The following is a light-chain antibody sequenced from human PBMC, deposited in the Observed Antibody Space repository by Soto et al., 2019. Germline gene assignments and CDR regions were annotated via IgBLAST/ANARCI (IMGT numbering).Light chain of an antibody. CDR1: QSVSSSY. CDR3: QQYGSSTIT. J-gene: IGKJ5*01. V-gene: IGKV3-20*01. Sequence: EIALTQSPGTLSLSPGERGTLSCRASQSVSSSYLAWYQQKPGQAPRLLIYGASSRATGIPDRFSGSGSGTDFTLTISRLEPEDFAVYYCQQYGSSTITFGQGTRLEIK. CDR2: GAS.